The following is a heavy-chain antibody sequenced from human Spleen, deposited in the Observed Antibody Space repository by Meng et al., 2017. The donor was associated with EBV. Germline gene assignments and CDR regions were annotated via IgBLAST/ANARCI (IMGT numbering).Heavy chain of an antibody. D-gene: IGHD3-10*01. Sequence: QLQLLESGPGLVKPSETLSLNCTVSGGSISGHYWSWIRQPPGKGLEWIGYIYYSGSTNYTPSFKSRVTISVDTSKNQFSLRLRSLTASDTAVYYCASDRGQNYYWGPGTLVTVSS. CDR1: GGSISGHY. CDR3: ASDRGQNYY. V-gene: IGHV4-59*11. CDR2: IYYSGST. J-gene: IGHJ4*02.